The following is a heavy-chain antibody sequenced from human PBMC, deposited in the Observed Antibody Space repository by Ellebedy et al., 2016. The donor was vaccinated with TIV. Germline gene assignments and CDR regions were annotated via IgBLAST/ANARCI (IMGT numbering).Heavy chain of an antibody. Sequence: GESLKISXAASGFTFSSYNMDWVRQAPGKGLEWVSVISYHGSNDYYADSVKGRFTISRDNAKNSLYLQMNSLRAEDTAVYYCARGPPIAARTSRFEPWGQGTRVTVSS. V-gene: IGHV3-30-3*01. CDR1: GFTFSSYN. CDR3: ARGPPIAARTSRFEP. J-gene: IGHJ5*02. CDR2: ISYHGSND. D-gene: IGHD6-13*01.